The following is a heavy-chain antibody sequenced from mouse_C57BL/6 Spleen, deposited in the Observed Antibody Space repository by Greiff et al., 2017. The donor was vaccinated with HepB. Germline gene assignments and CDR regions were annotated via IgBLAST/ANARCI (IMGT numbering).Heavy chain of an antibody. CDR1: GYTFTSYW. Sequence: VQLQQSGAELVKPGASVKLSCKASGYTFTSYWMHWVKQRPGQGLEWIGMIHPNSGSTNYNEKFKSKATLTVDKSSSTAYMQLSSLTSEDSAVYYCAREGGRYFDVWGTGTTVTVSS. CDR2: IHPNSGST. J-gene: IGHJ1*03. V-gene: IGHV1-64*01. CDR3: AREGGRYFDV.